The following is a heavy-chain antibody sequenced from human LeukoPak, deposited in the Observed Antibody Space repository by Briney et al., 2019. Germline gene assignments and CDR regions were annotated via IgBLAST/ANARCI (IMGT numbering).Heavy chain of an antibody. D-gene: IGHD6-19*01. CDR2: GYHIGST. J-gene: IGHJ6*02. V-gene: IGHV4-38-2*02. CDR3: ARRQSRAGYYGMDV. Sequence: SETLSLTCTVSGYSISSGYYWGWIRQPPGKGLEWIGSGYHIGSTYFNPSLRSRVTILIDIFKNQFSLKMSSVTAADTAVYYCARRQSRAGYYGMDVWGQGTTVTVSS. CDR1: GYSISSGYY.